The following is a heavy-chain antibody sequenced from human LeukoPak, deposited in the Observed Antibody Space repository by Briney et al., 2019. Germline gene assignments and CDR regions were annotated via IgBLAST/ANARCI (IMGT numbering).Heavy chain of an antibody. V-gene: IGHV4-39*01. CDR2: IYYGRNY. CDR3: ATQSSSWHYLEY. D-gene: IGHD6-13*01. J-gene: IGHJ4*02. CDR1: GDSISSRSYY. Sequence: SETLSLTCTVSGDSISSRSYYWGWLRQPPGTGLEWIGKIYYGRNYKWNSSLKSRGTISVDTSKNQFSLKLSSVTAADTADYYCATQSSSWHYLEYWGQGTLVTVSS.